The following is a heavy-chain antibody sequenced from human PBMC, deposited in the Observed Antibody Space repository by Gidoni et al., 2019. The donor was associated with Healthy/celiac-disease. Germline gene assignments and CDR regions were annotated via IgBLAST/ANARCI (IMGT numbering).Heavy chain of an antibody. J-gene: IGHJ3*02. CDR2: IYYSGST. CDR1: GGSISSYY. V-gene: IGHV4-59*01. CDR3: ARDAPKWELYAFDI. Sequence: QVQLQESGPGLVKPSETLSLTCTVSGGSISSYYWSWIRQPPGKGLEWIGYIYYSGSTNYNPSLKSRVTISVDTSKNQFSLKLSSVTAADTAVYYCARDAPKWELYAFDIWGQGTMVTVSS. D-gene: IGHD1-26*01.